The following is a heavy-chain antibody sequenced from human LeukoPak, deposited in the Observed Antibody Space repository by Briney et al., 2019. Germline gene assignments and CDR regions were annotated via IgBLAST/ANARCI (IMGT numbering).Heavy chain of an antibody. CDR3: ARLSGGSP. Sequence: AGESLKISCQASGYSFTSSWIGWVRPMPGKGMEWMGAIFPADSDARYSPSFQGQVTISVDKSNNTAYLQWSSLKASDTAIYYCARLSGGSPWGQGTLVTVSS. V-gene: IGHV5-51*01. CDR1: GYSFTSSW. CDR2: IFPADSDA. J-gene: IGHJ5*02. D-gene: IGHD2-15*01.